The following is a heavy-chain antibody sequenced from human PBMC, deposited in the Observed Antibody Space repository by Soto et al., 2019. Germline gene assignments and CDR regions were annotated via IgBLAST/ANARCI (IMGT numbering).Heavy chain of an antibody. V-gene: IGHV3-23*01. CDR2: ISGSGGST. D-gene: IGHD3-10*01. Sequence: WGFPRLDCAASGFTFNSYAISWAPQATGKGPKTVSAISGSGGSTYYADSVKGRFTISRDNSKNTLYLQMNSLRAEDTAVYYCAKASRVLLWFGEEALDYWSQGTLVTVSS. CDR1: GFTFNSYA. CDR3: AKASRVLLWFGEEALDY. J-gene: IGHJ4*02.